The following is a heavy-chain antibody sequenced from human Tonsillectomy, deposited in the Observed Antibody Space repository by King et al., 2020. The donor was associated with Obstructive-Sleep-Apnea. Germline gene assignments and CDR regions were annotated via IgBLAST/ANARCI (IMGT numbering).Heavy chain of an antibody. CDR3: ARALGEWLPTYYYYAMDV. D-gene: IGHD3-16*01. CDR1: GGSISSYY. V-gene: IGHV4-59*01. J-gene: IGHJ6*02. CDR2: IYYTGNT. Sequence: VQLQESGPGLVKPSETLSLTCTVSGGSISSYYWSWIRQPPGKGLEWIGYIYYTGNTNYNPSLKSRVTISVDTSKNQFSLKLTSVTAADTAVYYCARALGEWLPTYYYYAMDVWCQGTTVTVSS.